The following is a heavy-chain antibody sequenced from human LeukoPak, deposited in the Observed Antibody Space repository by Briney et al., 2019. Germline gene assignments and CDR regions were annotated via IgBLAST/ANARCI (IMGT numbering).Heavy chain of an antibody. D-gene: IGHD3-10*01. CDR2: IIPIFGTA. CDR3: ARIPPHTGRNPPNDY. J-gene: IGHJ4*02. CDR1: GGTFSSYA. Sequence: GASVKVSCKASGGTFSSYAISWVRQAPGQGLEWMGGIIPIFGTANYAQKFQGRVTITADESTSTAYMELRSLRSDDTAVYYCARIPPHTGRNPPNDYWGQGTLVTVSS. V-gene: IGHV1-69*13.